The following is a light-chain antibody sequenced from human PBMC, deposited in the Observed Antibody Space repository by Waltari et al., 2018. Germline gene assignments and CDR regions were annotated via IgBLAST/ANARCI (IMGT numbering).Light chain of an antibody. V-gene: IGLV1-44*01. CDR1: TSNIGINR. Sequence: QSVLPQPPSASGTPGPRVTLSCSRGTSNIGINRANWYQHLPGMAPKLLVDRNDQRPSGVPDRFSGSKSGTSASLAISGLQSEDEADYYCAAWDDSLKARFFGGGTKVTVL. CDR2: RND. CDR3: AAWDDSLKARF. J-gene: IGLJ2*01.